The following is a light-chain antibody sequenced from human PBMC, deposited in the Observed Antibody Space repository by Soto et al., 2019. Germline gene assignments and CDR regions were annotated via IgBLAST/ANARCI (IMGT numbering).Light chain of an antibody. CDR3: SSHAGNNNYV. Sequence: QSALTHPPSACGSRGHSVAIACTGSSSDVGGQNYGSWYQQHPGKAPQLIIYAVTERPSGVPDRFSGSKSGNTASLTVSGLQNEHEADYYCSSHAGNNNYVLGTGTKVTVL. CDR1: SSDVGGQNY. V-gene: IGLV2-8*01. J-gene: IGLJ1*01. CDR2: AVT.